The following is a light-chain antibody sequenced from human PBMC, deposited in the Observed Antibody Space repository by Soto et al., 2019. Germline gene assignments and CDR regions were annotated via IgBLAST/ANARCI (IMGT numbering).Light chain of an antibody. Sequence: QSVLTQPPSASGSPGQSVTISCTGTSSDVGGYNFVSWYQQHPGKAPKLMIYEVSERPSRVPDRFSGSKSGNTASLTVSGLQAEDEADYCCSSYAGSNIVVFGGGTKLTVL. J-gene: IGLJ2*01. V-gene: IGLV2-8*01. CDR2: EVS. CDR1: SSDVGGYNF. CDR3: SSYAGSNIVV.